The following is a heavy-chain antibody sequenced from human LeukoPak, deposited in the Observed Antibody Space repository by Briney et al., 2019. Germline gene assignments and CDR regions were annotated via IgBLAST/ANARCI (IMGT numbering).Heavy chain of an antibody. J-gene: IGHJ3*02. V-gene: IGHV3-53*01. CDR3: ARSLLGTPGAFDI. D-gene: IGHD3-3*02. CDR1: GFTVSVYY. Sequence: PGGSLRLSCAASGFTVSVYYMSWVRQARGEGREWVSLIYSGGDTYYADSVKGRFTISRDNSKNTLYLQLNSLRAEDTALYYCARSLLGTPGAFDIWGRGTMVTVSS. CDR2: IYSGGDT.